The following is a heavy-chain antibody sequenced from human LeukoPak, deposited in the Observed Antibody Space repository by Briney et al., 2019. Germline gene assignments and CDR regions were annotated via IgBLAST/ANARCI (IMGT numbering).Heavy chain of an antibody. V-gene: IGHV1-69*04. CDR3: ARGRVSPVVVIGY. CDR2: IIPILGIA. Sequence: SVKVSCKASGGTFSSYAISWVRQAPGQGLEWMGRIIPILGIANYAQKFQGRVTITADESTSTAYMELSSLRSEDTAVYYCARGRVSPVVVIGYWGQGTLVTVSS. CDR1: GGTFSSYA. J-gene: IGHJ4*02. D-gene: IGHD3-22*01.